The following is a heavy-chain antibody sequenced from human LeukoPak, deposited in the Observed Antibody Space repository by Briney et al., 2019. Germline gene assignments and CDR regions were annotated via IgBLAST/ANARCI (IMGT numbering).Heavy chain of an antibody. D-gene: IGHD6-19*01. V-gene: IGHV4-59*08. CDR2: IYHSGST. CDR1: GGSISGYY. Sequence: SETLSLTCTVSGGSISGYYWSWIRQPPGKGLERIGYIYHSGSTNYNPSLKSRVTMSVDTSKNQFSLKLTSVTAADTAVYYCARAVAGTSSRLFDYWGQGTLVTVSS. CDR3: ARAVAGTSSRLFDY. J-gene: IGHJ4*02.